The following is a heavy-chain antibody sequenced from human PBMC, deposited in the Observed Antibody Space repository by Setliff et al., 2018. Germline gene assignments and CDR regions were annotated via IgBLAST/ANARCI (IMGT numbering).Heavy chain of an antibody. Sequence: LRLSCVASGFTSSNYGMHWVRQAPGKGLEWVALIWNDGSSKFYGDSVKGRFTISRDNSKNTLYLQMDSLRAEDTAVYYCARNWVTAQHYYYGMDVWGQGTTVTVSS. D-gene: IGHD2-21*02. J-gene: IGHJ6*02. CDR3: ARNWVTAQHYYYGMDV. CDR1: GFTSSNYG. CDR2: IWNDGSSK. V-gene: IGHV3-33*01.